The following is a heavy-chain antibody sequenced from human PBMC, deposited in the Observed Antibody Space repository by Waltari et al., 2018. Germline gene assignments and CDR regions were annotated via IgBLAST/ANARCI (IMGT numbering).Heavy chain of an antibody. CDR1: GFTFSSYE. CDR2: ISSSGSNI. D-gene: IGHD2-2*02. Sequence: EVQLVESGGGLVQPGGSLRLSGAASGFTFSSYEMNWVRPAPGKGLEWFSDISSSGSNIYYAASVKDRFTIARDNAKNSLYLQMNSLRAEDTAVYYCAREGEIPFDYWGQGTLVTVSS. CDR3: AREGEIPFDY. V-gene: IGHV3-48*03. J-gene: IGHJ4*02.